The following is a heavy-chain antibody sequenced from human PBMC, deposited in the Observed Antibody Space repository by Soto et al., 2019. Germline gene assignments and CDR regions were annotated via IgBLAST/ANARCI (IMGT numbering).Heavy chain of an antibody. V-gene: IGHV1-18*04. CDR2: ISAYNGNT. J-gene: IGHJ6*02. D-gene: IGHD3-3*01. CDR3: ARGENTIFCVVITSYYYGMDV. CDR1: GYTFTSYG. Sequence: ASVKVSCKASGYTFTSYGISWVRQAPGQGLEWMGWISAYNGNTNYAQKLQGRVTMTTDTSTSTAYMELRSLRSDDTAVYYCARGENTIFCVVITSYYYGMDVWRHGTTVTVSS.